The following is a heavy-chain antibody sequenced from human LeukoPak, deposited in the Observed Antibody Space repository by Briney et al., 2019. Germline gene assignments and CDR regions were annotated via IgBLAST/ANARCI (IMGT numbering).Heavy chain of an antibody. CDR2: ISPSGAST. D-gene: IGHD3-10*01. CDR3: ARGAKFRSYGSGTFSTSLPFDP. V-gene: IGHV1-46*01. J-gene: IGHJ5*02. CDR1: GYTFTNYY. Sequence: ASVKVSCKASGYTFTNYYMHWVRQAPGQGLEWMGMISPSGASTSYAQKFQGRVTMTRDTSASTAYMELSSLRSEDMAVYYCARGAKFRSYGSGTFSTSLPFDPWGQGTLVTVSS.